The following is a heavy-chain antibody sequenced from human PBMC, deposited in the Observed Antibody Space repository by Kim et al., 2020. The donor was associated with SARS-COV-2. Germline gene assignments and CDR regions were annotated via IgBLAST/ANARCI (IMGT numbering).Heavy chain of an antibody. D-gene: IGHD3-16*01. V-gene: IGHV4-59*01. CDR1: GGSISSYY. CDR3: AREGGLAAHFDY. J-gene: IGHJ4*02. CDR2: VYYSGST. Sequence: SETLSLTCTVSGGSISSYYWSWIRQPPGKGLEWIGYVYYSGSTTYNPSLKSRVTISVDTSKNQFSLKLSSVTAADTAVYYCAREGGLAAHFDYWGQGTLVTVSS.